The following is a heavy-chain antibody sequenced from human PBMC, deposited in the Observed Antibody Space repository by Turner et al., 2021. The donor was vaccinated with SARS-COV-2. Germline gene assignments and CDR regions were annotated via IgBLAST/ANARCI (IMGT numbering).Heavy chain of an antibody. V-gene: IGHV4-34*01. Sequence: QVQLQQGGAGLLKPSETLSLTCAVYGGSFSGYYWSWIRQPPGKGLEWIGEINHRGSTNYNTSLKSRVTISVDTSKNQFSLKLSSVTAADTAVYYCAIKLWYISGWYAVDPWGQGTLVTVSS. D-gene: IGHD6-19*01. CDR2: INHRGST. J-gene: IGHJ5*02. CDR3: AIKLWYISGWYAVDP. CDR1: GGSFSGYY.